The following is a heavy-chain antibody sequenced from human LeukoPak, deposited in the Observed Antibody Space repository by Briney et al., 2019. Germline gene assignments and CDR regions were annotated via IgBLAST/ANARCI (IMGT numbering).Heavy chain of an antibody. V-gene: IGHV4-38-2*02. CDR3: AREDRRGVVANWFDP. D-gene: IGHD2-15*01. J-gene: IGHJ5*02. CDR1: GYSISSGYY. CDR2: IYHSGST. Sequence: PSGTLSLTCAVSGYSISSGYYWGWIRQPPGKGLEWIGSIYHSGSTYYNPSLKSRVTISVDTSKNQFSLKLSSVTAADTAVYYCAREDRRGVVANWFDPWGQGTLVTVSS.